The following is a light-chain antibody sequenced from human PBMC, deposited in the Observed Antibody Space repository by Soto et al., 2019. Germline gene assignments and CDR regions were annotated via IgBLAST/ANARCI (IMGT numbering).Light chain of an antibody. CDR3: QQYNSWHPIT. CDR1: QGIGNA. CDR2: GAS. J-gene: IGKJ5*01. V-gene: IGKV1-6*01. Sequence: ALQLTQSPSSLSASVGDRVTISCPASQGIGNALGWYQQKPGKPPKVLIDGASNIQSGVPPRFIGSGSGTDFSLTTSSLQPEDFVVYYCQQYNSWHPITVGQGTRLEIK.